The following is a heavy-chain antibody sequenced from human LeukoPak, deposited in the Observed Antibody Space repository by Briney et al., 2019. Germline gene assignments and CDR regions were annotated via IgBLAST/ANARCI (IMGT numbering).Heavy chain of an antibody. CDR1: GFSFSNYV. CDR3: AKGSPAILYYCMDV. CDR2: IIGTGAGT. V-gene: IGHV3-23*01. D-gene: IGHD2-21*01. J-gene: IGHJ6*03. Sequence: GGSLRLSCAASGFSFSNYVMTWVRQAPGKGLEWVSAIIGTGAGTYYADSVKGRFTISRDNSKNTLYLHMNSLRAEDTAVYYCAKGSPAILYYCMDVWGKGTTVTVSS.